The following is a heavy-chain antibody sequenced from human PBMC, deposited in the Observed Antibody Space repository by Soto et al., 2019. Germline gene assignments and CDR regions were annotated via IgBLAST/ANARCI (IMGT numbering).Heavy chain of an antibody. Sequence: GGSLRLSCAASGFTFSSYSMNWVRQAPGKGLEWVSYISSSSSTIYYADSVKGRFTISRDNAKNSLYLQMNSLRDEDTAIYYCAREGLTFGPGAVGGAFDIWGQGTLVTVSS. D-gene: IGHD2-2*01. CDR3: AREGLTFGPGAVGGAFDI. CDR1: GFTFSSYS. CDR2: ISSSSSTI. J-gene: IGHJ3*02. V-gene: IGHV3-48*02.